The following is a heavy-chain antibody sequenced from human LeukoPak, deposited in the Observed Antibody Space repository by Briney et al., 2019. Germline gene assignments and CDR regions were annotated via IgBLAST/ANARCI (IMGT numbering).Heavy chain of an antibody. CDR1: GFTFSSYG. V-gene: IGHV3-30*02. CDR3: AKDVVWFGESQDAFDI. CDR2: IRYDGSNK. D-gene: IGHD3-10*01. Sequence: GGSLRLSCAASGFTFSSYGMHWVRQAPGKGLEWVAFIRYDGSNKYYADSVKGRFTISRDNSKNTLYLQMNSLRAEDTAVYYCAKDVVWFGESQDAFDIWGQRTMVTVSS. J-gene: IGHJ3*02.